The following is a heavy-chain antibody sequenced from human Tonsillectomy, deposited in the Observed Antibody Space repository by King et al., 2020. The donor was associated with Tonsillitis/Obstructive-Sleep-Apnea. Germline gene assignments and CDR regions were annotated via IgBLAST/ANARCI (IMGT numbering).Heavy chain of an antibody. V-gene: IGHV1-46*01. CDR3: ASDFVQMAAAIMSGRYFDY. D-gene: IGHD2-2*02. CDR1: GYTFTSYY. Sequence: VQLVESGAEVKKPGASVKVSCKASGYTFTSYYMHWVRQAPGQGLEWMGIINPSGGSTSYAQKFQGRVTMTRDTSTSTVYMELSSLRSEDTAVYYCASDFVQMAAAIMSGRYFDYWGQGTLVTVSS. CDR2: INPSGGST. J-gene: IGHJ4*02.